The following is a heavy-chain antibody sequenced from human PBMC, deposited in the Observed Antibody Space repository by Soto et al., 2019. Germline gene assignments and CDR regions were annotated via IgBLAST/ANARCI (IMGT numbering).Heavy chain of an antibody. J-gene: IGHJ5*02. D-gene: IGHD2-2*01. V-gene: IGHV4-31*03. Sequence: SETLSLTCTVSGGSISSGGYYWSWIRQHPGKGLEWIGYIYYSGSTYYNTSLKSRVTISVDTSKNQFSLKLSSVTAADTAVYYCSRDYPYCSSTSCYAGGWFDPWGQGTLVTVSS. CDR1: GGSISSGGYY. CDR3: SRDYPYCSSTSCYAGGWFDP. CDR2: IYYSGST.